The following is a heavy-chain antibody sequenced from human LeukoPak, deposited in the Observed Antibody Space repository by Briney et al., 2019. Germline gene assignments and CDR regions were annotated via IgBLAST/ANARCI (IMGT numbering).Heavy chain of an antibody. D-gene: IGHD3-10*01. CDR2: INTNTGNP. Sequence: ASVKVSCKASGYTFTSYAMNWVRQAPGQGLEWMGWINTNTGNPTYAQGFTGRFVFSLDTSVSTAYLQISSLKAEDTAVYYCARGPSSDGLWFGEFKSNFDYWGQGTLVTVSS. CDR3: ARGPSSDGLWFGEFKSNFDY. CDR1: GYTFTSYA. V-gene: IGHV7-4-1*02. J-gene: IGHJ4*02.